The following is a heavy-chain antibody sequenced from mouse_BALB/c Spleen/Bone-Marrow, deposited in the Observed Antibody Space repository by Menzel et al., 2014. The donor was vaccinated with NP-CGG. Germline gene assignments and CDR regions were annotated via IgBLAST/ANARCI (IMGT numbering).Heavy chain of an antibody. Sequence: VQLQQSGAELMKPGASVKISCKATGYTFRSHWIEWVKQRPGHGLEWIGEILPGSGSTYYNEKFKGKATFTADTSSNPAYMQLSSLTSEDSAVYYCARGGNFLWYFDVWGAGTTVTVSS. V-gene: IGHV1-9*01. CDR1: GYTFRSHW. D-gene: IGHD2-1*01. CDR3: ARGGNFLWYFDV. CDR2: ILPGSGST. J-gene: IGHJ1*01.